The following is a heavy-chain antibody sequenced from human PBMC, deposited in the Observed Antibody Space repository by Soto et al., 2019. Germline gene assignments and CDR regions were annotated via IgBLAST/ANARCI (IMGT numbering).Heavy chain of an antibody. V-gene: IGHV1-58*01. Sequence: ASVKVSCKASGFTFTSSAVQWVRQARGQRLEWIGWIVVGSGNTNYAQKFQERVTITRDMSTSTAYMELSSLRSEDTAVYYCAAVLSEETPYDYVWGSYSRRDYWGQGTLVTVS. CDR1: GFTFTSSA. D-gene: IGHD3-16*01. J-gene: IGHJ4*02. CDR2: IVVGSGNT. CDR3: AAVLSEETPYDYVWGSYSRRDY.